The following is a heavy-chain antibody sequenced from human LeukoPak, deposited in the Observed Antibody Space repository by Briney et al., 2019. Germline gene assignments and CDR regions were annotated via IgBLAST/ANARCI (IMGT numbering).Heavy chain of an antibody. D-gene: IGHD6-19*01. CDR1: GFTFSSYS. CDR2: ISSSSSYI. CDR3: ARDGPLSSGWYGDWYFDL. Sequence: RGGSLRLSCAASGFTFSSYSMNWVRQAPGKGLEWVSSISSSSSYIYYADSVKGRFTISRDNAKNSLYLQMNSLRAEDTAVYYCARDGPLSSGWYGDWYFDLWGRGTLVTVSS. J-gene: IGHJ2*01. V-gene: IGHV3-21*01.